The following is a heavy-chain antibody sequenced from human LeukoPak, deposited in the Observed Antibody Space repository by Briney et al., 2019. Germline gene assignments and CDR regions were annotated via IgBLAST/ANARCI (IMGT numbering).Heavy chain of an antibody. CDR2: IDYSGSP. Sequence: SETLSLTCTVSGGSVSNSNYCWGWIRQPPGKQLEWIGSIDYSGSPLYNPSLKSRVTISVDTSKNQFSLELSSVTAADTAVYYCARPLDCNYGGTAFDIWGQGTMVTVSS. CDR1: GGSVSNSNYC. D-gene: IGHD4-23*01. CDR3: ARPLDCNYGGTAFDI. J-gene: IGHJ3*02. V-gene: IGHV4-39*01.